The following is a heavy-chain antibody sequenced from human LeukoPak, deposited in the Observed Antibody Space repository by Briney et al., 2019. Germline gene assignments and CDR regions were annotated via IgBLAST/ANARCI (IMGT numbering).Heavy chain of an antibody. CDR3: ARDNRPTVVTLRVRGGDRSGYDY. J-gene: IGHJ4*02. D-gene: IGHD4-23*01. V-gene: IGHV4-59*01. CDR2: IYYSGST. Sequence: KASETLSLTCTLSGGSISSYYWSWIRQPPGKGLEWIGYIYYSGSTNYNPSLKSRVTISVDTSKNQFSLKLSSVTAADTAVYYCARDNRPTVVTLRVRGGDRSGYDYWGQGTLVTVSS. CDR1: GGSISSYY.